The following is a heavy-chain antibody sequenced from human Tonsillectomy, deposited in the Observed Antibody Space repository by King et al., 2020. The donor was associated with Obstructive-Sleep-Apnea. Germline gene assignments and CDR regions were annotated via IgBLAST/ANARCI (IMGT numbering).Heavy chain of an antibody. J-gene: IGHJ4*02. D-gene: IGHD6-13*01. V-gene: IGHV3-23*04. CDR2: ISSSGGST. CDR1: GFTFSSYA. CDR3: AKERQQLLDY. Sequence: VQLVESGGTLVQPGGSLRLSCAASGFTFSSYAMSWVRQAPGKGPEWVSGISSSGGSTYYADSVKGRFTISRDNSKNTLYLQLNSLRAEDTAVYYCAKERQQLLDYWGQGTQVTVSS.